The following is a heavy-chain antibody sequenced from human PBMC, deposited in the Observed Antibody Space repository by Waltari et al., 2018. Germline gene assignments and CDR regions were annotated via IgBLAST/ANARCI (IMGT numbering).Heavy chain of an antibody. CDR2: IYWNDDK. J-gene: IGHJ4*02. Sequence: QITLKESGPTLVKPTQTLTLTCTFSGFSLSTSGVGVGWIRQPPGKALEWLALIYWNDDKRYSPSLKSRLTITKDTSKNQVVLTMTNMDPVDTATYYCAHERCSGGSCYHFDYWGQGTLVTDSS. CDR3: AHERCSGGSCYHFDY. V-gene: IGHV2-5*01. CDR1: GFSLSTSGVG. D-gene: IGHD2-15*01.